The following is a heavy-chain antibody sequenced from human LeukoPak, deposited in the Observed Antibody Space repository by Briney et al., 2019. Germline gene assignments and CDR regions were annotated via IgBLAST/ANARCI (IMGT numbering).Heavy chain of an antibody. V-gene: IGHV4-59*08. D-gene: IGHD3-22*01. CDR2: IYYSGST. CDR1: GGSISSYY. J-gene: IGHJ2*01. CDR3: ARLTYYYDSSGSSYWYFDL. Sequence: SETLSLTCTVSGGSISSYYWSWIRQPPGKGLEWIGYIYYSGSTNYNPSLKSRVTISVDTSKNQFSLKLSSVTAADTAVYYCARLTYYYDSSGSSYWYFDLWGRGTLVTVSS.